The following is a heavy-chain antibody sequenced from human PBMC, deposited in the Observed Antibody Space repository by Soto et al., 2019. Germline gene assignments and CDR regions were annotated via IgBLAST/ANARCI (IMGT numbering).Heavy chain of an antibody. D-gene: IGHD3-10*01. J-gene: IGHJ5*02. V-gene: IGHV1-18*01. CDR2: ISAYNGNT. Sequence: QVQLVQSGAEVKKPGASVKVSCKASGYTFTSYGISWVRQAPGQGLEWMGWISAYNGNTNYAQKVQGRVTMTIDTYTNTRFLGAESLGLDYTAGYDCVRGKSRGGWFDPWGQGTLVTVSS. CDR1: GYTFTSYG. CDR3: VRGKSRGGWFDP.